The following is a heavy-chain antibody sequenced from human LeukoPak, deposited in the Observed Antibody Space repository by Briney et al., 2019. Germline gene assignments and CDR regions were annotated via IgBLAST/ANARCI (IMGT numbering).Heavy chain of an antibody. J-gene: IGHJ1*01. V-gene: IGHV3-74*01. CDR1: GFSFGNYA. D-gene: IGHD3-22*01. CDR2: IKSDGST. Sequence: GGSLRLSCVASGFSFGNYAMSWVRQAPGKGLVWVSRIKSDGSTNYADSVKGRFTISRDNAKNTVSLQMNSLRVEDTGVYYCARAPSEIGGYYPEYFRHWGQGTLVTVSS. CDR3: ARAPSEIGGYYPEYFRH.